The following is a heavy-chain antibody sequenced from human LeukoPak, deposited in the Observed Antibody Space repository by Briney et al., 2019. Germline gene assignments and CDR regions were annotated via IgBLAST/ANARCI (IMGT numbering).Heavy chain of an antibody. CDR1: GFTFSSYG. Sequence: PGGSLRLSCAASGFTFSSYGMHWVRQAPGKGLEWVAVISYDGSNKYYADSVKGRFTISRDNSKNTLYLQMNSLRAEDTAVYYCARGIRWWELPLNLLFKYYYYMDVWGKGTTVTVSS. J-gene: IGHJ6*03. D-gene: IGHD1-26*01. CDR2: ISYDGSNK. V-gene: IGHV3-30*03. CDR3: ARGIRWWELPLNLLFKYYYYMDV.